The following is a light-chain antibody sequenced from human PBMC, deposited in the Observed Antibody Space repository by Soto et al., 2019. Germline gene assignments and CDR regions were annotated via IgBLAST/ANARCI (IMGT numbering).Light chain of an antibody. CDR2: GAS. CDR1: QSVSSSY. V-gene: IGKV3-20*01. Sequence: IVLTQSPGPLSLSLGERATLSCRASQSVSSSYLAWYQQKPGQAPRLLIYGASIRATGIPDRFSGSGSGTDCTLNISRLEPEDFAVYYFQQYGSSPTFGPGTKVDIK. J-gene: IGKJ3*01. CDR3: QQYGSSPT.